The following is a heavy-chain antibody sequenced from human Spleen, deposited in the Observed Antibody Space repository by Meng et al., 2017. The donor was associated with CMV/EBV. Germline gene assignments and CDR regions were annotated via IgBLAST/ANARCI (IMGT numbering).Heavy chain of an antibody. V-gene: IGHV4-61*01. Sequence: SETLSLTCTVSGGSVSSGSYYWSWIRQPPGKGLEWIGYIYYSGSTNYNPSLKSRVTISVDTSKNQFSLKLSSVTAADTAVYFCAKSGTYCGADCFDAFDFWGRGTTVTVSS. D-gene: IGHD2-21*01. CDR1: GGSVSSGSYY. J-gene: IGHJ3*01. CDR3: AKSGTYCGADCFDAFDF. CDR2: IYYSGST.